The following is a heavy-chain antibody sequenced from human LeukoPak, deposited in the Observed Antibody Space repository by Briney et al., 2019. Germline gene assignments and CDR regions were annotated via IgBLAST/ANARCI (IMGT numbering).Heavy chain of an antibody. CDR2: ISSSSSTI. J-gene: IGHJ5*02. D-gene: IGHD3-10*01. Sequence: GGSLRLSCAASGFTFSSYSMNWVRQAPGKGLEWVSYISSSSSTIYYADSVKGRFTISRDNAKNSLYLQMNSLRAEDTAVYYCARVVSITMVRVGFDPWGQGTLVTVSS. CDR3: ARVVSITMVRVGFDP. CDR1: GFTFSSYS. V-gene: IGHV3-48*01.